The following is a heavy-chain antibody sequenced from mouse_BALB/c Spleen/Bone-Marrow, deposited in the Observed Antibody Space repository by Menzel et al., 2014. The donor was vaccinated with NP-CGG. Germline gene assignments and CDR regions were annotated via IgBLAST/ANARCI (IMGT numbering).Heavy chain of an antibody. CDR1: GFTFSTFG. J-gene: IGHJ4*01. Sequence: EVMLVESGGGLVQPGGSRKLSCAASGFTFSTFGMHWVRQAPEKGLEWVAYISSGSRTIYYADTVKGRFTISRDNPKNTLFLQMTSLRSEDTAMYYCARSPNLVTYAMDYWGQGTSVTVSS. CDR2: ISSGSRTI. CDR3: ARSPNLVTYAMDY. D-gene: IGHD2-12*01. V-gene: IGHV5-17*02.